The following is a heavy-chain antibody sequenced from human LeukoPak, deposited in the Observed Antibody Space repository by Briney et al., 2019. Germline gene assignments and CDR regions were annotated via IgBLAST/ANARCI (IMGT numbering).Heavy chain of an antibody. J-gene: IGHJ4*02. D-gene: IGHD3-10*01. CDR1: GFTVSSNY. Sequence: GGSLRLSCAASGFTVSSNYMSWVRQAPGKGLEWGSVIYSGGSTYYADSVKGRFTISRDNSKNTLYPQMNSLRAEDTAVYYCARGADYGSGSSTYFDYWGQGTLVTVSS. CDR2: IYSGGST. V-gene: IGHV3-66*02. CDR3: ARGADYGSGSSTYFDY.